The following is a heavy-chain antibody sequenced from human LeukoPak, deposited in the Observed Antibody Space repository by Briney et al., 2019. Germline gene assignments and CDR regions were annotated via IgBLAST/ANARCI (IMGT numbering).Heavy chain of an antibody. V-gene: IGHV4-30-2*01. J-gene: IGHJ3*02. CDR1: GGSISSGAYY. CDR3: ASSPHYDAFDI. CDR2: IYHSGST. Sequence: SQTLSLTCTVSGGSISSGAYYWSWIRQPPGKGLEWIGYIYHSGSTYYNPSLKSRVTISVDRSKNQFSLKLSSVTAADTAVYYCASSPHYDAFDIWGQGTMVTASS.